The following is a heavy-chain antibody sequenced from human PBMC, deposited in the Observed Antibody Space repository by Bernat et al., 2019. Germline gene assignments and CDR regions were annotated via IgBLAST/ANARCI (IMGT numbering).Heavy chain of an antibody. V-gene: IGHV4-39*01. CDR3: ARQLTSRYLAAAGSYYYYYYMDV. J-gene: IGHJ6*03. D-gene: IGHD6-13*01. CDR2: IYYSGST. Sequence: QLQLQESGPGLVKPSATLSLTCTVSGGSISSSSYYWGWIRQPPGKGLEWIGSIYYSGSTYYNPSLKSRVTISVDTSKNQVSMKLSSVIAADTAVDYCARQLTSRYLAAAGSYYYYYYMDVWGKGTTVTVSS. CDR1: GGSISSSSYY.